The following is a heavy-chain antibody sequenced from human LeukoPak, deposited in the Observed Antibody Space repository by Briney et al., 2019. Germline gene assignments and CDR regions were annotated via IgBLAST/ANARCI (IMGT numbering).Heavy chain of an antibody. D-gene: IGHD2-15*01. CDR1: GGSISSSSYY. J-gene: IGHJ6*03. CDR2: IYYSGST. V-gene: IGHV4-61*05. CDR3: ARSVEGYCSGGSCYSYYYYMDV. Sequence: SETLSLTCTVSGGSISSSSYYWGWIRQPPGKGLEWTGYIYYSGSTNYNPSLKSRVTISVDTSKNQFSLKLSSVTAADTAVYYCARSVEGYCSGGSCYSYYYYMDVWGKGTTVTVSS.